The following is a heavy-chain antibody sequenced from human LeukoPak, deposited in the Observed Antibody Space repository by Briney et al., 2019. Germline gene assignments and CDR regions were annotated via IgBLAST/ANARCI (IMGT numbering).Heavy chain of an antibody. D-gene: IGHD5-12*01. CDR2: VHLDGRT. J-gene: IGHJ4*02. CDR1: GGSVSSTNW. CDR3: ARVTGSAVATIYFDY. Sequence: PSETLSLTCGVSGGSVSSTNWWTWIRQPPGKGLEWIGEVHLDGRTNFNPSLKSRLTMSVDTSKNQFSLKLSSVTAADTAVYYCARVTGSAVATIYFDYWGQGTLVTVSS. V-gene: IGHV4-4*02.